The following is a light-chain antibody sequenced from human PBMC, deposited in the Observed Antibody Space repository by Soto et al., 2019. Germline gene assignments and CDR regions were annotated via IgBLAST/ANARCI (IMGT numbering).Light chain of an antibody. V-gene: IGKV1-27*01. J-gene: IGKJ3*01. Sequence: DVQMTQSPASLSASVGDTITITCRASQGISNYLAWLQQKPGKAPKLLIYAASTLQPGVPSRFSGSGSGTDFTLTISRLQPEDIATYYCQKHDSVPLTFGPGTKVDIK. CDR3: QKHDSVPLT. CDR2: AAS. CDR1: QGISNY.